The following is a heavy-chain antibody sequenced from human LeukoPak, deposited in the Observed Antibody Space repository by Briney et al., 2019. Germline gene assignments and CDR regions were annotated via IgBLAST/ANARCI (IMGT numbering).Heavy chain of an antibody. D-gene: IGHD5-12*01. CDR1: GFTFSGDW. Sequence: GGSLRLSCVASGFTFSGDWMSWVRQAPGKGLGWGANIKEDGSETYYVDSVRGGCTISRDNANNSLYLQLHSLSPEATAVSYCARGGLYHYSGTSGDYWGQGTLVTASS. J-gene: IGHJ4*02. V-gene: IGHV3-7*01. CDR3: ARGGLYHYSGTSGDY. CDR2: IKEDGSET.